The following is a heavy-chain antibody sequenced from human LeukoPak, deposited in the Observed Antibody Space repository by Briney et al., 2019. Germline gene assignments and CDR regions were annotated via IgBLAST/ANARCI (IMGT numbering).Heavy chain of an antibody. J-gene: IGHJ4*02. D-gene: IGHD5-18*01. CDR3: ARQYISGQWYFDY. Sequence: PGGSLRLSCAASGFTFSSHALHGVRQAPGKGLEWVAVISSDGSYKYYADSVKGRFTISRDNSKNTLYLQMNSLIPEDTAVYYCARQYISGQWYFDYWGQGTLVTVSS. CDR1: GFTFSSHA. CDR2: ISSDGSYK. V-gene: IGHV3-30*04.